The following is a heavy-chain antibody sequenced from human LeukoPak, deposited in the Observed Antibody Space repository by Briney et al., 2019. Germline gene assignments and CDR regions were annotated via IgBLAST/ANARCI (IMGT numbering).Heavy chain of an antibody. CDR1: GGSISNYY. V-gene: IGHV4-59*01. J-gene: IGHJ4*02. D-gene: IGHD4-17*01. Sequence: PSETLSFTCTVSGGSISNYYWSWIRQPPGKGLEWIGYIYYSGSTNYNPSLKSRVTISVDTSKNQFSLKLSSVTAADTAVYYCARAGYGDYPFDYWGQGTLVTVSS. CDR3: ARAGYGDYPFDY. CDR2: IYYSGST.